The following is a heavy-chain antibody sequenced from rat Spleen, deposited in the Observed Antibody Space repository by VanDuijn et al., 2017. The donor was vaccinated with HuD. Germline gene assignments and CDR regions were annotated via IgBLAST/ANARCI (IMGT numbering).Heavy chain of an antibody. CDR1: GFTFSTAW. V-gene: IGHV6-6*01. D-gene: IGHD1-8*01. CDR2: IKAKSNNYAT. J-gene: IGHJ1*01. CDR3: TSRGSNYRNWFAN. Sequence: EVQLVESGGGLVQPGRSMKLSCAASGFTFSTAWMYWYRQFPEKRLEWVARIKAKSNNYATDYTESVKGRFTISRDDSKSSIYLQMNNLRSEDTAIYYCTSRGSNYRNWFANWGPGTMVTVSS.